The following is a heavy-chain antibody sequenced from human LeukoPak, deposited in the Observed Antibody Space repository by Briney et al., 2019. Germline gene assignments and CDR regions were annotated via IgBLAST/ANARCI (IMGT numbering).Heavy chain of an antibody. CDR1: GFSFAGYA. D-gene: IGHD5-12*01. CDR2: ITGGGTST. CDR3: AKTSGYYAYYSGMDV. Sequence: PGGSLRLSCAASGFSFAGYALTWVRQAPGRGLEWVSGITGGGTSTYYADFVKGRLTISRDNSQNTVYLQMNSLRVEDTAVYYCAKTSGYYAYYSGMDVWGKGTTVTVSS. J-gene: IGHJ6*04. V-gene: IGHV3-23*01.